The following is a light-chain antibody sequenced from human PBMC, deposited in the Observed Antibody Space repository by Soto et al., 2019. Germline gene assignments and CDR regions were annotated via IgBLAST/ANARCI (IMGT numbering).Light chain of an antibody. CDR1: SSNIGSNT. CDR2: RNN. CDR3: AAWDDSLNGYV. J-gene: IGLJ1*01. Sequence: QSALTQPPSASGTPGQRVTISCSGSSSNIGSNTVNWFQHLPGTAPKLLIYRNNQRPSGVSDRFSGSKSGTSASLAIGGLQSEDEADYYCAAWDDSLNGYVFGSGTKVTVL. V-gene: IGLV1-44*01.